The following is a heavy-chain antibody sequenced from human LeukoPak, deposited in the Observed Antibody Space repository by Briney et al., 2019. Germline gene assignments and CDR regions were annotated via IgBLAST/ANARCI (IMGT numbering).Heavy chain of an antibody. CDR1: GGSISSGLYS. CDR2: IYHTGST. J-gene: IGHJ3*02. CDR3: ARHFSGGDSAFDI. V-gene: IGHV4-30-2*02. Sequence: PSETLSLTCDVSGGSISSGLYSWSWIRQPLGKGLEWIGYIYHTGSTYYNPSLKSRVTISVDTSKNQLSLRLISVTAADTAVYYCARHFSGGDSAFDIWGQGTMVTVSS. D-gene: IGHD2-21*02.